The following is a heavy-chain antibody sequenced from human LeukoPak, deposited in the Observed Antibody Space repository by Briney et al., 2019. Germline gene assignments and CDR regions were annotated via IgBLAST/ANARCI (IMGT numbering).Heavy chain of an antibody. CDR2: VYTSGNT. V-gene: IGHV4-4*07. J-gene: IGHJ4*02. CDR3: ARDLGGYNYGYSFDF. CDR1: GGSISGYH. D-gene: IGHD5-18*01. Sequence: SETLSLTCTVSGGSISGYHWNWIRQPAGKGLEWIGRVYTSGNTNYNPSLKSRVTMSVDTSKNQFFLKLFSVTAADTAVYYCARDLGGYNYGYSFDFWGQGTLVTVSS.